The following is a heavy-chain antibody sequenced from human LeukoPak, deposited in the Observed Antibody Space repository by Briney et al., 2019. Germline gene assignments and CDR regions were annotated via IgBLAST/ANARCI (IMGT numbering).Heavy chain of an antibody. J-gene: IGHJ4*02. CDR1: GGSISSSLHH. D-gene: IGHD4-11*01. Sequence: SETLSLTCTVSGGSISSSLHHWGWIRQPPGKGLEWIGSIYYSGSTNYNPSLKSRVTISVDTSKNQLSLKLSSVTAADTAVYYCARALTVTTNELGYWGQGTLVTVSS. CDR3: ARALTVTTNELGY. V-gene: IGHV4-39*07. CDR2: IYYSGST.